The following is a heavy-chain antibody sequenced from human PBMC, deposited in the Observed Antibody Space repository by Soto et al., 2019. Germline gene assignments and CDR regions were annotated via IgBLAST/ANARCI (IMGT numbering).Heavy chain of an antibody. CDR3: VAVAGINGWEVDGPEQNWFDP. Sequence: GGSLRLSCAASGFTFSNAWMNWVRQAPGKGLEWVGRIKSKTDGGTTDYAAPVKGRFTISRDDSKNTLYLQMNSLKTEDTAVYYCVAVAGINGWEVDGPEQNWFDPWGQGTLVTVSS. CDR1: GFTFSNAW. J-gene: IGHJ5*02. CDR2: IKSKTDGGTT. V-gene: IGHV3-15*07. D-gene: IGHD6-19*01.